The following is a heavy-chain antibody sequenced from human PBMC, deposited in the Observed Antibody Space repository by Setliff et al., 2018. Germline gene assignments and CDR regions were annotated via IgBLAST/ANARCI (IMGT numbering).Heavy chain of an antibody. CDR2: IKKDGSIK. D-gene: IGHD4-17*01. Sequence: GGSLRLSCAASGFTFSGYYMQWARQAPGKGLEWVANIKKDGSIKYYLDSVRGRFTISRDNAENSLTLQMNSLRVEDTAVYYCSRDLQGSGDYVVDYWGQGTLVTVSS. CDR1: GFTFSGYY. J-gene: IGHJ4*02. V-gene: IGHV3-7*01. CDR3: SRDLQGSGDYVVDY.